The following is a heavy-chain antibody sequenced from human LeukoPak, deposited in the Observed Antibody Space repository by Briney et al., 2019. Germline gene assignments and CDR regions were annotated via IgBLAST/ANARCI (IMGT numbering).Heavy chain of an antibody. CDR1: GFTFDDYG. CDR2: INWNGGSA. D-gene: IGHD3-16*01. V-gene: IGHV3-20*04. Sequence: GGSLRLSCAASGFTFDDYGMSWVRQAPGRGLEWVSGINWNGGSAGYADSVKGRFTISRDNAKNSLYLQMNSLRAEDTALYYCARDLPQFGNYMDVWGKGTTVTVSS. J-gene: IGHJ6*03. CDR3: ARDLPQFGNYMDV.